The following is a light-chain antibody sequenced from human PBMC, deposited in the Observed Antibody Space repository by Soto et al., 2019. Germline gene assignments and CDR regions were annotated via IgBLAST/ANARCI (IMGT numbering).Light chain of an antibody. CDR3: VQALQTPRYT. Sequence: DIVMTQSPLSLPVTPGEPASISCRSSQSLLHSNGYNYLDWYLQKPGQSPQLLIYLGSNRASGVPDRFSGSGSRTDFTLKISRVEAEDVGVYYCVQALQTPRYTFGQGTKLEIK. V-gene: IGKV2-28*01. CDR2: LGS. CDR1: QSLLHSNGYNY. J-gene: IGKJ2*01.